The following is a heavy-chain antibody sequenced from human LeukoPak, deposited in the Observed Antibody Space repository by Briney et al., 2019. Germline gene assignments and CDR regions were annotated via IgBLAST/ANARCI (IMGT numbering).Heavy chain of an antibody. J-gene: IGHJ4*02. V-gene: IGHV4-59*01. D-gene: IGHD3-22*01. Sequence: PSETLSLTCTVSGGSISSYYWSWIRQPPGKGLEWIGYIYYSGSTNYNPSLKSRVTISVDTSKNQFSLKLSSVTAADTAVYYCARDSYYDSSGYYYWGQGTLVTVSS. CDR1: GGSISSYY. CDR3: ARDSYYDSSGYYY. CDR2: IYYSGST.